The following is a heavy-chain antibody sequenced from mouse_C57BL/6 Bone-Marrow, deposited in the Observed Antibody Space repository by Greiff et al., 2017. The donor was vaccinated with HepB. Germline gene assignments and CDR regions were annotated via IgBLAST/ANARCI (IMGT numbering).Heavy chain of an antibody. V-gene: IGHV1-81*01. CDR2: IYPRSGNT. CDR3: ARRLYGSSYVWFAY. CDR1: GYTFTSYG. Sequence: VQLQQSGAELARPGASVKLSCKASGYTFTSYGISWVKQRTGQGLEWIGEIYPRSGNTYYNEKFKGKATLAADKSSSTAYMELRSLTSEDSAVYFCARRLYGSSYVWFAYWGQGTLVTVSA. J-gene: IGHJ3*01. D-gene: IGHD1-1*01.